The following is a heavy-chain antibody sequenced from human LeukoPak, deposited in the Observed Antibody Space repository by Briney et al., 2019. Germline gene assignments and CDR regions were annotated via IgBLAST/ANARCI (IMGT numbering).Heavy chain of an antibody. CDR1: GFIFSSYW. Sequence: QPGGSLRLSXAASGFIFSSYWMAWVRQAPGKGVEWVANIKEDETAKYYVDSVRGRFTSSRDNAKNSLYLQMNSLRAEDTDVYYCARASEAGIFDIWGQGTLVTVSS. CDR3: ARASEAGIFDI. V-gene: IGHV3-7*01. D-gene: IGHD6-13*01. J-gene: IGHJ3*02. CDR2: IKEDETAK.